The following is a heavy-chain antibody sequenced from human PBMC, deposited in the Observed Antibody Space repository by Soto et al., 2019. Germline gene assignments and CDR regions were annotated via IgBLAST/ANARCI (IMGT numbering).Heavy chain of an antibody. Sequence: LRLSCAASGFTFRNFWMNWVRQAPGKGMEWVANIGEHGGGMNYVDSVRGRFTVSRDNAKNSLYLQMNSLRAEDTAVYYCARGTPKPGVDYWGQGTLVTVSS. D-gene: IGHD7-27*01. CDR3: ARGTPKPGVDY. CDR2: IGEHGGGM. J-gene: IGHJ4*01. V-gene: IGHV3-7*03. CDR1: GFTFRNFW.